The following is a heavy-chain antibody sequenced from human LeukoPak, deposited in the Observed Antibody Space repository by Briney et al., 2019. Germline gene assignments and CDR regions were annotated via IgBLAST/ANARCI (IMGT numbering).Heavy chain of an antibody. V-gene: IGHV1-3*01. CDR2: INAGNGNT. CDR1: GYTFTRYA. Sequence: ASVKVSCKASGYTFTRYAIHWVRQAPGQRLEWMGWINAGNGNTKYSQKFQGRVTITRDTSASTAYMELSSLRSEDAAVYYCARDFGYGDLGGDYWGQGTLVTVSS. J-gene: IGHJ4*02. D-gene: IGHD4-17*01. CDR3: ARDFGYGDLGGDY.